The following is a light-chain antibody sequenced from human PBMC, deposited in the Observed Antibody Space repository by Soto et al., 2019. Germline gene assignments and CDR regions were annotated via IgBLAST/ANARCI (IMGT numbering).Light chain of an antibody. Sequence: EIVLTQSPDTLSLSPGDRATLSCRASQSVSSDFLVWYQQKPGHAPRLLIYGASSTATGIPARFSGSGCGADFILTISSLEPEDFAADYCQQYDNTSPPVTFGPGTKVDIK. J-gene: IGKJ3*01. CDR3: QQYDNTSPPVT. CDR1: QSVSSDF. CDR2: GAS. V-gene: IGKV3-20*01.